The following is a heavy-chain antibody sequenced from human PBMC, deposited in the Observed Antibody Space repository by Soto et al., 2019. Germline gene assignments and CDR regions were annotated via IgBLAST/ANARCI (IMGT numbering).Heavy chain of an antibody. CDR2: ISYGGTT. CDR3: ARDFETSREDWAYYGIDV. CDR1: GLSVSTNY. Sequence: EVQLVESGGGLVQPGGSLRISCAASGLSVSTNYMTWVRQAPGKGLEWVSIISYGGTTYYADSVKGRFTISRDDSKNTLYLQMDSLRAEDTAVYYCARDFETSREDWAYYGIDVWGQGTTVTVSS. J-gene: IGHJ6*02. D-gene: IGHD2-2*01. V-gene: IGHV3-66*01.